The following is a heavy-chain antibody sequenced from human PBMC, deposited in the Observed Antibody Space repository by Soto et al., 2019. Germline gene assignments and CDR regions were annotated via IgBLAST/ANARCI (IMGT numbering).Heavy chain of an antibody. V-gene: IGHV4-31*03. J-gene: IGHJ4*02. Sequence: SETLSLTCTVSGGSISSGGYYWSWIRQHPGKGLEWIGYIYYSGSTYYNPSLKSRVTISVDTSKNQFSLKLSSVTAADTAVYYCARVLQFGVVIVFDYWGQGTLVTVSS. CDR3: ARVLQFGVVIVFDY. D-gene: IGHD3-3*01. CDR2: IYYSGST. CDR1: GGSISSGGYY.